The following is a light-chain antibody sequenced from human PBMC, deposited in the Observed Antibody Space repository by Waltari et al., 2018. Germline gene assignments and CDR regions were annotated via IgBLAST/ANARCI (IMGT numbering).Light chain of an antibody. V-gene: IGKV4-1*01. CDR2: WAA. Sequence: IVMTQSPDSLAVSLGERATINCKSSQTVLYSSNNKNYLAWYQQKPRQPPKLFIYWAATRESGVPDRFSGSGSGTDFTLTISSLQAEDVAVYYCQQYYNTPLTFGGGTKVEIK. J-gene: IGKJ4*01. CDR3: QQYYNTPLT. CDR1: QTVLYSSNNKNY.